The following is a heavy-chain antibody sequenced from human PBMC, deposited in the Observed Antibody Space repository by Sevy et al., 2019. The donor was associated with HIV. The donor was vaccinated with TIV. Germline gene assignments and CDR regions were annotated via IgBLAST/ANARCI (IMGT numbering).Heavy chain of an antibody. J-gene: IGHJ6*02. CDR3: AKSNYDFWSGYSYYYYGMDV. D-gene: IGHD3-3*01. V-gene: IGHV3-30*18. CDR2: ISYDGSNK. CDR1: GFTFSSYG. Sequence: GGSLRLSCAASGFTFSSYGMHWVHQAPGKGLEWVAVISYDGSNKYYADSVKGRFTISRDNSKNTLYLQMNSLRAEDTAVYYCAKSNYDFWSGYSYYYYGMDVWGQGTTVTVSS.